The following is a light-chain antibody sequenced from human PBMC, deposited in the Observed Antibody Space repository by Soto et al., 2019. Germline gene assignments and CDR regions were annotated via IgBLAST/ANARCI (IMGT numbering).Light chain of an antibody. J-gene: IGLJ3*02. Sequence: QLVLTQPPSASGTPGQRVTISCSGSRSNIGSNNVNWYQQLPGTAPKLLIYSPNQRPSGVPERFSGSKSDTSASLAISGLQSEDEADYHCAAWDDSLRNWMFGGGTKVTVL. CDR2: SPN. CDR1: RSNIGSNN. V-gene: IGLV1-44*01. CDR3: AAWDDSLRNWM.